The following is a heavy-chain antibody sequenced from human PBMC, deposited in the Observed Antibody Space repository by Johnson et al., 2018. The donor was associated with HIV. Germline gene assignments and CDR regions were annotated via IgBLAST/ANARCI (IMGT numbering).Heavy chain of an antibody. D-gene: IGHD6-6*01. CDR2: IKQDGSEK. Sequence: VQLVESGGGLVQTGGSLRLSCAASGFSLSHYWMSWVRQAPGKGLEWVANIKQDGSEKYYVDSVKGRFTISRDNSKNSLYLQMNSLRAEDTAVYYCARSYSSSSHDAFDIWGQGTMVTVSS. CDR1: GFSLSHYW. CDR3: ARSYSSSSHDAFDI. V-gene: IGHV3-7*01. J-gene: IGHJ3*02.